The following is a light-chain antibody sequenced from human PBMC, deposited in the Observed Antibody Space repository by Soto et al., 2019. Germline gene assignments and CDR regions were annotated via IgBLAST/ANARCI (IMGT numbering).Light chain of an antibody. J-gene: IGKJ1*01. CDR1: QSVSSD. CDR2: GAS. CDR3: QQYNNWPRT. V-gene: IGKV3-15*01. Sequence: MTQSPATLSVSPGERATLSCRASQSVSSDLAWYQQKPGQAPRLLIYGASTRATGIPARFSARGSGTDFTLTIISLQSEDFAVYYCQQYNNWPRTFGQGTKVDIK.